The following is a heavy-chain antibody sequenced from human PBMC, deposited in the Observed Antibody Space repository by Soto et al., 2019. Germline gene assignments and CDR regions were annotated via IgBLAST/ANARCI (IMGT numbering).Heavy chain of an antibody. V-gene: IGHV1-69*01. CDR3: AASSAIAAAGYFKF. Sequence: QVQLVQSGAEVKEPGSSVKVSCKASGDLFNNHAFNWVRQAPGQGLEWMGRISPLFSTTNYAQKFHGRVTIGSDELTTIVYLEVNNLESDDTAMYYCAASSAIAAAGYFKFWGQRTLVTVSP. J-gene: IGHJ4*02. D-gene: IGHD6-13*01. CDR1: GDLFNNHA. CDR2: ISPLFSTT.